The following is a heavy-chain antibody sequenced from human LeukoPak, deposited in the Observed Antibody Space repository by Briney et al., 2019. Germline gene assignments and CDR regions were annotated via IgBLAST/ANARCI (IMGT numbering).Heavy chain of an antibody. CDR1: GFTFGDYA. J-gene: IGHJ4*02. D-gene: IGHD2-15*01. V-gene: IGHV3-49*04. CDR2: IRSKAYGGTT. Sequence: GGSLRLSCTASGFTFGDYATSWVRQAPGKGLEWVSFIRSKAYGGTTEYAASVKGRFTISRDDSKSIAYLQMNSLKTEDTAVYYCTRVGRGGYWGQGTLVTVSS. CDR3: TRVGRGGY.